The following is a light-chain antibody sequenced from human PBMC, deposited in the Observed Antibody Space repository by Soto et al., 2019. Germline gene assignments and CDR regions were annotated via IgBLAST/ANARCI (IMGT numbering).Light chain of an antibody. Sequence: DIQMTQSPSTLSASVGDRVTITCRASQSISSWLAWYQQKPGKAPKLLIYDASSLESGVPSRFSGSGSGTEFPLTLSSLQPDDFATYYCQQYNSYSTFGQGTKVEIK. CDR2: DAS. J-gene: IGKJ1*01. V-gene: IGKV1-5*01. CDR3: QQYNSYST. CDR1: QSISSW.